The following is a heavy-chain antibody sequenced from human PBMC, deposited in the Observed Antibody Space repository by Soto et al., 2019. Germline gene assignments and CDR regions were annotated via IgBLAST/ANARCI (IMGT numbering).Heavy chain of an antibody. D-gene: IGHD2-15*01. J-gene: IGHJ4*02. CDR2: VSIGGST. Sequence: DVQLLESGGGLVQPEGSLRLSCAASGFTFSSYAMGWVRQGPGKGLEWVAVVSIGGSTHYADSVRGRFTISRDNSKNTLSLPMNSLTAEDTAVYFCAKRRGAGGHFDYWGQGALVTVYS. V-gene: IGHV3-23*01. CDR1: GFTFSSYA. CDR3: AKRRGAGGHFDY.